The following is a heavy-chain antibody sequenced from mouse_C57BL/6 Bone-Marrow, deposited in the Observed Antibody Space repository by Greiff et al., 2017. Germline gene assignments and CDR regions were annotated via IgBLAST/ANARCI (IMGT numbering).Heavy chain of an antibody. CDR2: IYPGDGDT. V-gene: IGHV1-80*01. J-gene: IGHJ2*01. CDR1: GYAFSSYW. CDR3: ARSHFYYYGYY. D-gene: IGHD1-1*01. Sequence: PLQQSGAELVKPGASVKISCKASGYAFSSYWMNWVKQRPGKGLEWIGQIYPGDGDTNYNGKFKGKATLTADKSSSTAYMQLSSLTSEDSAVYFCARSHFYYYGYYWGQGTTLTVSS.